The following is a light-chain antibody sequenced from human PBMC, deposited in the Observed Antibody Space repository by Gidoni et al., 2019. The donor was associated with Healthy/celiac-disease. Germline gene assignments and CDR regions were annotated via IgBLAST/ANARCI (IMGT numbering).Light chain of an antibody. V-gene: IGLV3-25*03. CDR2: KDS. CDR1: AMPKQY. CDR3: QSADSSGTWV. Sequence: SYELTQPPSVAVSPGQTARITCSGDAMPKQYAYWYQQKPGQAPLVVISKDSERPSGIPERFSGSSSGTTVTLTIRGVQAEDEADYYCQSADSSGTWVFGGGTKLTVL. J-gene: IGLJ3*02.